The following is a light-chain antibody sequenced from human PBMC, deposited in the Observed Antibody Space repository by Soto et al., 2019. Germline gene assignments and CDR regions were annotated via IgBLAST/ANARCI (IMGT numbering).Light chain of an antibody. CDR2: DVS. V-gene: IGLV2-14*03. J-gene: IGLJ1*01. CDR1: NSDVGIYNY. CDR3: CSYTSSSTYV. Sequence: QSALTQPASVSGSPGQSITISCTGTNSDVGIYNYVSWYQQHPGKAPKLMIYDVSNRPSVVSNRFSGSKSGNTASLTISGLQAEDEADYYCCSYTSSSTYVFGTGTKLTVL.